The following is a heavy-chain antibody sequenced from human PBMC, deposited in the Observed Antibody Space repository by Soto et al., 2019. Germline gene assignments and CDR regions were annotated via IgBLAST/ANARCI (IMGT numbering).Heavy chain of an antibody. J-gene: IGHJ4*02. CDR1: GGSISSYY. Sequence: SETLSLTCTVSGGSISSYYWSWIRQPPGKGLEWIGYIYYSGSTNYNPSLKSRVTTSVDTSKNQFSLKLSSVTAADTAVYYCARDSNGAFDYWGQGTLVTVSS. D-gene: IGHD2-8*01. CDR2: IYYSGST. CDR3: ARDSNGAFDY. V-gene: IGHV4-59*01.